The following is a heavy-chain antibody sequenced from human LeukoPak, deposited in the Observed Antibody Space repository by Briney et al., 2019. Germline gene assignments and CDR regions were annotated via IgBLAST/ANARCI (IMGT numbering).Heavy chain of an antibody. CDR2: IYYSGST. J-gene: IGHJ4*02. D-gene: IGHD5-12*01. CDR1: GGSISSYY. Sequence: SETLSLTCTVSGGSISSYYWSWIRQPPGKGLEWIGYIYYSGSTNYNPSLKSRVTISVDTSKNQFSLKLSSVTAADTAVDYCAWLPSYWGQGTQVTVSS. CDR3: AWLPSY. V-gene: IGHV4-59*08.